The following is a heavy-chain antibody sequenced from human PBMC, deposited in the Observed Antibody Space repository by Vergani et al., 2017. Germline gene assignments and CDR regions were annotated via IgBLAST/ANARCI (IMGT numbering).Heavy chain of an antibody. D-gene: IGHD4-17*01. V-gene: IGHV4-59*01. CDR1: GGSISSYY. CDR3: AGEPTGHYGYTTAVWFDP. CDR2: IYYSGST. J-gene: IGHJ5*02. Sequence: QVQLQESGPGLVKPSETLSLTCTVSGGSISSYYWSWIRQPPGKGLEWIGYIYYSGSTNYNPSLKSRVTISVDTSKNQFSLKLSSVTAADTAVYYCAGEPTGHYGYTTAVWFDPWGQGTLVTVSS.